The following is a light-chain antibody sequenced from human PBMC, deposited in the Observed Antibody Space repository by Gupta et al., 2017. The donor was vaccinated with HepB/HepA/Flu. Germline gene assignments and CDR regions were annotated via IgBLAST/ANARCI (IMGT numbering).Light chain of an antibody. V-gene: IGLV2-23*02. CDR1: SSDVGSYNL. J-gene: IGLJ3*02. CDR3: GSYAGLRV. CDR2: EVS. Sequence: QSALTQPASVSGSPGQSITISCTGTSSDVGSYNLVSWYQQHPGKAPKLMIYEVSKRPSGVSNRFSGSKSGNTASLTISGLQAEDEADYYCGSYAGLRVFGGGTKLTVL.